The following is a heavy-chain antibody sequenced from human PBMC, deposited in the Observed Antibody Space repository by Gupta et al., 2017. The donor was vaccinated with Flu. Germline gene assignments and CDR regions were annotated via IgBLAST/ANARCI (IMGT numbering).Heavy chain of an antibody. J-gene: IGHJ5*02. D-gene: IGHD2-15*01. CDR3: ARGGVVVVVAATPRRWFDP. CDR2: INHSGST. CDR1: GGSFSGYY. V-gene: IGHV4-34*01. Sequence: QVQLQQWCAGLLKPSETLSLTCAVYGGSFSGYYWSWIRQPPGKGLEWIGEINHSGSTNYNPSLKSRVTISVDTSKNQFSLKLSSVTAADTAVYYCARGGVVVVVAATPRRWFDPWGQGTLVTVSS.